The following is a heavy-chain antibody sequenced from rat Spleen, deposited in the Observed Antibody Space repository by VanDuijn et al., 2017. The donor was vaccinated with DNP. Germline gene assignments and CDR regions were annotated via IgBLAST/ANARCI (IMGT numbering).Heavy chain of an antibody. Sequence: VQLQESGSGLVKPSQSLSLTCSVTGYSITSNYWGWIRQFPGNKMEYIGHISYSGSTDYNPSLKSRISITRDTSRNHFFLHLISVTTEDTATYYCARWTRYFDYWGQGVMVTVSS. V-gene: IGHV3-1*01. J-gene: IGHJ2*01. CDR1: GYSITSNY. D-gene: IGHD1-7*01. CDR3: ARWTRYFDY. CDR2: ISYSGST.